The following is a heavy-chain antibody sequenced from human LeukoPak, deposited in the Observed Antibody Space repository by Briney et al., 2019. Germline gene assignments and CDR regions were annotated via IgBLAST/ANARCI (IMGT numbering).Heavy chain of an antibody. CDR2: IYYTGST. D-gene: IGHD3-22*01. CDR1: GGSISRDY. J-gene: IGHJ4*02. V-gene: IGHV4-59*01. CDR3: AREYDSSGYFSSDY. Sequence: PSETLSLTCTVSGGSISRDYWSWIRQPPGKGLEWIGYIYYTGSTNYNPSLKSRVTISVDTSKNQFSLKLSSVTAEDTAVYYCAREYDSSGYFSSDYWGQGTLVTVSS.